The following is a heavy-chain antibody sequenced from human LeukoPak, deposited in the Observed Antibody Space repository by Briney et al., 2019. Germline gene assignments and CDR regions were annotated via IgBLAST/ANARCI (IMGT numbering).Heavy chain of an antibody. J-gene: IGHJ4*02. V-gene: IGHV3-23*01. Sequence: GGSLRHSCAASGFTFGSYAMSWVREAPGKGLEWVSFISPSGDRTSNADSVEGRFTISRDNPRNTLYLQMNSLRDEDTAVYYCVIMHGYYDGSGYWVQWGQGTLVTVSS. CDR3: VIMHGYYDGSGYWVQ. D-gene: IGHD3-22*01. CDR2: ISPSGDRT. CDR1: GFTFGSYA.